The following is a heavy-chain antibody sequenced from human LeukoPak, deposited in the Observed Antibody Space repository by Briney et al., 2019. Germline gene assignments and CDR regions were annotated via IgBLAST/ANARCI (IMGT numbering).Heavy chain of an antibody. J-gene: IGHJ4*02. CDR1: GFTFNSYA. D-gene: IGHD3-3*01. CDR2: VSGSGGST. V-gene: IGHV3-23*01. Sequence: GGSLRLSCAASGFTFNSYAMTWVRQAPGKGLEWVSAVSGSGGSTYYPDSVGGRFTISRDNSKDTLYLQINSLRVEDTAVYFCAKLGYYDFWSNYLVFDNWGQGALVTVSS. CDR3: AKLGYYDFWSNYLVFDN.